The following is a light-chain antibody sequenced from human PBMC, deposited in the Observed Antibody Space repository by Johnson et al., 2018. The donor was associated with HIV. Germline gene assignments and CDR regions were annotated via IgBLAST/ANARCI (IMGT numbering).Light chain of an antibody. CDR2: DNN. CDR1: SSNIGNNY. J-gene: IGLJ1*01. CDR3: GTWDSSLSAFYV. V-gene: IGLV1-51*01. Sequence: QSVLTQPPSVSAAPGQKVTISCSGSSSNIGNNYVSWYQQLPGTAPKLLIYDNNKRPSGIPDRFSGSKSGTSATLGITGLQHGDEADDYCGTWDSSLSAFYVFGTGTKVTVL.